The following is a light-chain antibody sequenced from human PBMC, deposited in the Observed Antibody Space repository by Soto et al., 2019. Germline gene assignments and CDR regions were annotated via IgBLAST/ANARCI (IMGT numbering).Light chain of an antibody. CDR2: AAS. CDR3: QQYYSYPYT. CDR1: QSVSGW. V-gene: IGKV1-5*01. Sequence: DIQMTQSPSTLSASVGDTVTVTCRASQSVSGWLAWYQQEPGEAPKLLIYAASTLQSGVPSRFSGSGSGTDFTLTISCLQSEDFATYYCQQYYSYPYTFGQGTKVDIK. J-gene: IGKJ2*01.